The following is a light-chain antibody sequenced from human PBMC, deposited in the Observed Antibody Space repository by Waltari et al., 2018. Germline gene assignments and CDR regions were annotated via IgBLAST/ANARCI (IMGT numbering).Light chain of an antibody. CDR3: QQYDDFPPYT. J-gene: IGKJ2*01. Sequence: IQLTQSPSSLSASVGDRVTISCQASRDINNFLNWYQQKPGKAPKLLIYDASNLEIGVPSRFSGRGSGTHFTFTIISLQPEDVATYYCQQYDDFPPYTFGQGTKVEIK. CDR1: RDINNF. CDR2: DAS. V-gene: IGKV1-33*01.